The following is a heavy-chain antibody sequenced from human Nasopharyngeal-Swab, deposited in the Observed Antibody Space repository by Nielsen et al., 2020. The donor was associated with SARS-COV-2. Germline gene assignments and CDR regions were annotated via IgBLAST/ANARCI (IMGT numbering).Heavy chain of an antibody. V-gene: IGHV3-30-3*01. CDR2: ISYDGSNK. CDR1: RFTFSSYA. J-gene: IGHJ4*02. Sequence: GGSLRLSCAASRFTFSSYAIHWVRQAPGRVLEWVAFISYDGSNKYYANSGKGRFTISIENSKNTMYLQMNSLRAEDTAVYYCAREKRVIGELLWFGELYWGPFDYWGQGTLVTVSS. CDR3: AREKRVIGELLWFGELYWGPFDY. D-gene: IGHD3-10*01.